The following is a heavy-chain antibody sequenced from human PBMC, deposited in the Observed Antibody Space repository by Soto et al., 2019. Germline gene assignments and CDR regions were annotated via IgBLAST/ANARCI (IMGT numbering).Heavy chain of an antibody. J-gene: IGHJ4*02. D-gene: IGHD6-13*01. Sequence: EVQLVESGGGLVQPGGSLRLSCAASGFTFSSYWMHWVRQAPGKGLVWVSRINSDGSSTSYADSVKGRFTISRDNAKXXXXXXMNSLRAEDTAVYYCARGATSGSLDYWGQGTLVTVSS. CDR1: GFTFSSYW. V-gene: IGHV3-74*01. CDR2: INSDGSST. CDR3: ARGATSGSLDY.